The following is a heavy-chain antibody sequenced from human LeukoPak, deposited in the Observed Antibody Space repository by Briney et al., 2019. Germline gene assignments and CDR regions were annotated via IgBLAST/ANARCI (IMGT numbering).Heavy chain of an antibody. D-gene: IGHD2-8*01. V-gene: IGHV1-2*02. CDR2: INPNSGGT. CDR1: GYTFTGYY. J-gene: IGHJ4*02. CDR3: ARSRMVYATHDY. Sequence: GASVKVSCKASGYTFTGYYMHWVRQAPGQGLEWMGWINPNSGGTNYAQKFQGRVTMTRDTSISTAYMELSRLRSDDTAVYYCARSRMVYATHDYWDQGTLVTVSS.